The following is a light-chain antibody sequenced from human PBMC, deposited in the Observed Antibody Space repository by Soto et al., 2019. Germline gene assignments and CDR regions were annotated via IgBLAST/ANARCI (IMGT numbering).Light chain of an antibody. CDR2: DAS. Sequence: TVLTQSPATLSLSPGERATLSCRASQSVGSYLDWYQQKPGQAPRLLIYDASNRATGIPARFSGSGSGTDFTLTISSLEAEDVAVYYCHQRIDWAFGQGTKVEIK. J-gene: IGKJ1*01. V-gene: IGKV3-11*01. CDR3: HQRIDWA. CDR1: QSVGSY.